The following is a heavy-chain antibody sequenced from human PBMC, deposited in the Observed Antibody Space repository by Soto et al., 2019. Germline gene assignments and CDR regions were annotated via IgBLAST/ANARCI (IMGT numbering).Heavy chain of an antibody. D-gene: IGHD6-13*01. CDR1: GGSISSSSFP. J-gene: IGHJ5*02. Sequence: SETLSHTFTVSGGSISSSSFPLGWIRQPPGKGLEWIGSIYYSGSTYYSPSLKSRVTISVDTSKNQFSLKLSSVTAADTAVYYCARRERAAGTDWWFDPWGQGTLVT. CDR2: IYYSGST. CDR3: ARRERAAGTDWWFDP. V-gene: IGHV4-39*01.